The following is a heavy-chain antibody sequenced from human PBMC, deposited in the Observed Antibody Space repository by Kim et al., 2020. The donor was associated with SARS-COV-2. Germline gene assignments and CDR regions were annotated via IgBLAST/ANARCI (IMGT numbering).Heavy chain of an antibody. CDR2: ISAYNGNT. CDR3: ARDYRYDILTGYQARSRAPPTYGMDV. Sequence: ASVKVYCKASGYTFTSYGISWVRQAPGQGLEWMGWISAYNGNTNYAQKLQGRVTMTTDTSTSTAYMELRSLRSDDTAVYYCARDYRYDILTGYQARSRAPPTYGMDVWGQGTTVTVSS. V-gene: IGHV1-18*01. CDR1: GYTFTSYG. D-gene: IGHD3-9*01. J-gene: IGHJ6*02.